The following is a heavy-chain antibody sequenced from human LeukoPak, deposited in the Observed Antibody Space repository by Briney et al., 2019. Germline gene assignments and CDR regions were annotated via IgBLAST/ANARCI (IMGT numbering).Heavy chain of an antibody. CDR2: IIPIFGTA. J-gene: IGHJ4*02. V-gene: IGHV1-69*13. CDR1: GYTFTSYD. Sequence: ASVKVSCKASGYTFTSYDISWVRQAPGQGLEWMGGIIPIFGTANYAQKFQGRVTITADESTSTAYMELSSLRSEDTAVYYCARVVYDILTGYSHFDYWGQGTLVTVSS. D-gene: IGHD3-9*01. CDR3: ARVVYDILTGYSHFDY.